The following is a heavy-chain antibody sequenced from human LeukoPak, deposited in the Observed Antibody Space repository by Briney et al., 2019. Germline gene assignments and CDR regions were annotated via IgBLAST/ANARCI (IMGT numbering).Heavy chain of an antibody. D-gene: IGHD1-1*01. CDR2: ISSNGDST. CDR1: GFTFSSYA. J-gene: IGHJ5*02. CDR3: AKRQSGTAPYWFDP. V-gene: IGHV3-23*01. Sequence: PGGSLRLSCAASGFTFSSYAMNWVRQAPGKGLEWVSVISSNGDSTYYADSVKGRFTISRDNSKNTLYLQMNSLRSEDTALYYRAKRQSGTAPYWFDPWGQGTLVTVSS.